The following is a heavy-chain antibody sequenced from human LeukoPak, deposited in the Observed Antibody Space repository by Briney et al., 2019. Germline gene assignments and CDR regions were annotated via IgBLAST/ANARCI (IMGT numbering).Heavy chain of an antibody. CDR2: ISWNSGSI. J-gene: IGHJ4*02. CDR3: AKGNWELDY. CDR1: AFTFDDYA. V-gene: IGHV3-9*03. Sequence: GGSLRLSCAASAFTFDDYAMHWVRQAPGKGLEWVSGISWNSGSIGYADSVKGRFTISRDNAKNSLYLQMNSLRAEDMALYYCAKGNWELDYWGQGTLVTVSS. D-gene: IGHD7-27*01.